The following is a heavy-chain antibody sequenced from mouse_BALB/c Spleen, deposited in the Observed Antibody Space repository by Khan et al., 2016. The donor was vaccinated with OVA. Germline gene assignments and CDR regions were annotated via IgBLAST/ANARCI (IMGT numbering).Heavy chain of an antibody. Sequence: EVELVESGGDLVKPGGSLKLSCAASGFTFSSYDMSWVRQTPEKRLAWVASISSGGSTYYPDSVKGRFTISRDNVRNILSLQMSSLRSEDTAMYYCARGPYYGSSPCYFDYWGQGTTLTVSS. D-gene: IGHD1-1*01. CDR2: ISSGGST. J-gene: IGHJ2*01. CDR1: GFTFSSYD. V-gene: IGHV5-6-5*01. CDR3: ARGPYYGSSPCYFDY.